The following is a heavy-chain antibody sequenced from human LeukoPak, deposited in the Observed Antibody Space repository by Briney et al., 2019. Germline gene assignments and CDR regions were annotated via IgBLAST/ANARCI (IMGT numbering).Heavy chain of an antibody. Sequence: GGSLRLSCAASGFTFSIFTLHWVRQAPGRGLEWVSIISLDGSNAFYADSVKGRFTVSRDNSKNTLFLQMNSLRAEDTAVYYCARSLYDNRSYYDYWGQGTLVTVSS. J-gene: IGHJ4*02. CDR3: ARSLYDNRSYYDY. CDR2: ISLDGSNA. V-gene: IGHV3-30*04. D-gene: IGHD3-22*01. CDR1: GFTFSIFT.